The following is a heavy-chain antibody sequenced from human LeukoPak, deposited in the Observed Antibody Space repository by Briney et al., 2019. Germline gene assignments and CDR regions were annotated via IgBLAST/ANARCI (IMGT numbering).Heavy chain of an antibody. CDR3: ARIAIGGGEWHFDS. D-gene: IGHD3-16*01. J-gene: IGHJ4*02. CDR1: GYTFSDYF. CDR2: INPNSGGT. Sequence: ASVKVSCKASGYTFSDYFLHWVRQAPGQGLEWMGWINPNSGGTNYAQTFQGRVTMTRDTSIRTAYMELSRLRGDDTAVYYCARIAIGGGEWHFDSWGQGTLVTVSS. V-gene: IGHV1-2*02.